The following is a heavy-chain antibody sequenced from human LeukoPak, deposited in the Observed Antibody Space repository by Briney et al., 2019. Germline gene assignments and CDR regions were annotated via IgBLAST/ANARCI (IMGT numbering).Heavy chain of an antibody. CDR3: ARDPYGGNSYWFDP. D-gene: IGHD4-23*01. CDR2: IIPIFGTA. V-gene: IGHV1-69*05. J-gene: IGHJ5*02. CDR1: GGTFISYA. Sequence: SVKVSCKASGGTFISYAISWVRQAPGQGLEWMGGIIPIFGTANYAQKFQGRVTITTDEFTSTAYMELSSLRSEDTAVYYCARDPYGGNSYWFDPWGQGTLVTVSS.